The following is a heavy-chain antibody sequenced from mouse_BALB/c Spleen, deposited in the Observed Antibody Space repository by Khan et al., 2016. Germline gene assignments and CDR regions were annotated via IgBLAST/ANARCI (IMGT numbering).Heavy chain of an antibody. CDR3: VGQRGNYEAWFAY. CDR1: GFTFNTYA. V-gene: IGHV10-1*02. J-gene: IGHJ3*01. Sequence: VQLVESGGGLVQPKGSLKLSCAASGFTFNTYAMNWVRQAPGKGLEWVARIRSKSNNYATYYADSVKDRFTISRDDSQSMLYLQMNNLKTEDTAMYYCVGQRGNYEAWFAYWGQGTLVTVSA. D-gene: IGHD2-1*01. CDR2: IRSKSNNYAT.